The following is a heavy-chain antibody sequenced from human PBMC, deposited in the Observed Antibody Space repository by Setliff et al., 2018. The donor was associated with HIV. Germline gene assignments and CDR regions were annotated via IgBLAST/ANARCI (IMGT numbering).Heavy chain of an antibody. D-gene: IGHD2-2*01. CDR3: AGWSDGSQYAISAAYYY. CDR2: FFHGSP. CDR1: GASLDRGSYY. Sequence: PSETLSLTCSVSGASLDRGSYYWTWIRQHPGKGLEWIGYFFHGSPEYNPSLRSRITISADMSKNQFSLTMLSVTAEDTAVYYCAGWSDGSQYAISAAYYYWGRVILVTVSS. J-gene: IGHJ4*02. V-gene: IGHV4-31*03.